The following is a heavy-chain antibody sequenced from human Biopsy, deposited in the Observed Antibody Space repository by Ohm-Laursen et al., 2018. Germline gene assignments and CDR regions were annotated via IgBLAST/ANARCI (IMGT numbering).Heavy chain of an antibody. CDR2: ISHTGYT. Sequence: TLSRTCTVSGCSFTGHYWTWIRQPPGKGLEWIGHISHTGYTSYKSSLKSRVTISLDTSRKHFSLRLTSLAAADTAVYYCARGSNEYGGLYFPHWGQGTLVTVSS. D-gene: IGHD4-23*01. CDR3: ARGSNEYGGLYFPH. CDR1: GCSFTGHY. J-gene: IGHJ1*01. V-gene: IGHV4-59*11.